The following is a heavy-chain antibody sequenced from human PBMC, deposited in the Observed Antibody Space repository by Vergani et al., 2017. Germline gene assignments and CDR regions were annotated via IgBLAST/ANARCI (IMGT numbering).Heavy chain of an antibody. CDR3: ARGRIAAPRVYYYMDG. D-gene: IGHD6-6*01. J-gene: IGHJ6*03. Sequence: QVQLQESGPGLVKPSETLSLTCTVSGGSISSYYWSWIRQPAGKGLEWIGRIYTSGSTNYNPSLKSRVTMSVDTSKNQFSLKLSSVTAADTAVYYCARGRIAAPRVYYYMDGWGKGTTVTVSS. V-gene: IGHV4-4*07. CDR2: IYTSGST. CDR1: GGSISSYY.